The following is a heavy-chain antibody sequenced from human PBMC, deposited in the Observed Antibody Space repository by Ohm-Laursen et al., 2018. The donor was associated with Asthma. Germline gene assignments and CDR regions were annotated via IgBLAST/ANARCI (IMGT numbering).Heavy chain of an antibody. Sequence: GASVKVSCKASGYTFTSYAMHWVRQAPGQRLEWMGWINAGNGNTKYSQKFQGRVTITRDTSASTAYMELSSLRSEDTAVYYCARETAYCGGDCYFWPTTLDYWGQGTLVTVSS. CDR2: INAGNGNT. V-gene: IGHV1-3*01. J-gene: IGHJ4*02. CDR3: ARETAYCGGDCYFWPTTLDY. CDR1: GYTFTSYA. D-gene: IGHD2-21*01.